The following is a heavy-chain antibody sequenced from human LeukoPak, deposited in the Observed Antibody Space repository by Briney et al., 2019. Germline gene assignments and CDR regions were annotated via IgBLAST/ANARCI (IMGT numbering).Heavy chain of an antibody. V-gene: IGHV3-15*07. D-gene: IGHD2-2*01. CDR1: GFIFSNAW. J-gene: IGHJ5*02. CDR3: TTPNCSSTSCYRRYYNWFDP. Sequence: PGGSLRLSCAASGFIFSNAWMNWVRQAPGKGLEWVGRVTSIADGGTTDYAAPVKGRFTISRDDSQNTLYLQMNSLKTEDTAVYYCTTPNCSSTSCYRRYYNWFDPWGQGTLVAVSS. CDR2: VTSIADGGTT.